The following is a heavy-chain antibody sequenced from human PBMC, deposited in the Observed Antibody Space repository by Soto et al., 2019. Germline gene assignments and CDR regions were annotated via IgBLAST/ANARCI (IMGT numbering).Heavy chain of an antibody. Sequence: QLQLQESGPGLVKPSETLSLTCTVSGGSISSSSYYWGWIRQPPGKGLEWIGSIYYSGSTYYNPSLKSRVTISVDTSKNQFSLKLSSVTAADTAVYYCASTYSSGWYDYKAINWFDPWGQGTLVTVSS. CDR3: ASTYSSGWYDYKAINWFDP. CDR2: IYYSGST. D-gene: IGHD6-19*01. J-gene: IGHJ5*02. V-gene: IGHV4-39*01. CDR1: GGSISSSSYY.